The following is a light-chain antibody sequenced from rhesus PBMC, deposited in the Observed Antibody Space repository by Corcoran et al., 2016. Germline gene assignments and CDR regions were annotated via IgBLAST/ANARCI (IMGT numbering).Light chain of an antibody. CDR2: SAS. CDR1: ESVGSY. J-gene: IGKJ1*01. Sequence: IVMTHSPATLSLSPGETATLSCRASESVGSYLAWYQQKPGQAPKFLVHSASCRATGIPDRVSGGGSRIEVTLNISSLDPEVVGVCQCRRYNDLLPAFGQGTKVEI. V-gene: IGKV3-40*03. CDR3: RRYNDLLPA.